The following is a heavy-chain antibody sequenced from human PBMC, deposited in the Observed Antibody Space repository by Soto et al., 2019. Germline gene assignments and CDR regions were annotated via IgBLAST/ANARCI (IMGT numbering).Heavy chain of an antibody. D-gene: IGHD3-3*01. V-gene: IGHV3-30*18. CDR1: GFTFSSYG. J-gene: IGHJ5*02. CDR3: AKDQGYYDFWSGYYL. Sequence: GSLRLSCAASGFTFSSYGMHWVRQAPGKGLEWVAVISYDGSNKYYADSVKGRFTISRDNSKNTLYLQMNSLRAEDTAVYYCAKDQGYYDFWSGYYLWGQGTLVTVSS. CDR2: ISYDGSNK.